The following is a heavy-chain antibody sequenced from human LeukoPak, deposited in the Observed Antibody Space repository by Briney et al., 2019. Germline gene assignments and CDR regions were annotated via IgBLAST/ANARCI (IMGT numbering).Heavy chain of an antibody. Sequence: SETLSLTCTVSGCSISSYYWSWIRQPPGKGPEWIGYIYYSGSTNYNPSLKSRVTISVDTSKNQFSLKLSSVTAADTAVYYCARDLYGGSSPFDYWGQGTLVTVSS. V-gene: IGHV4-59*01. CDR1: GCSISSYY. D-gene: IGHD1-26*01. CDR3: ARDLYGGSSPFDY. CDR2: IYYSGST. J-gene: IGHJ4*02.